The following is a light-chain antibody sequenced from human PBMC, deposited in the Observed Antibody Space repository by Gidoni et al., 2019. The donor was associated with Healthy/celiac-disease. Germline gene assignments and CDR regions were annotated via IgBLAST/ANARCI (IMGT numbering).Light chain of an antibody. J-gene: IGKJ1*01. CDR1: QSISSW. V-gene: IGKV1-5*03. CDR3: HRYHSYLWT. Sequence: DIQMTQSPSTLSASVGDRVTITCRAGQSISSWLDWDQQKPGKAPDLLIYKASSLESGVPSSFRGSGSGTDFTLTISSLQPDAFAAYYCHRYHSYLWTFGPGTKVEIK. CDR2: KAS.